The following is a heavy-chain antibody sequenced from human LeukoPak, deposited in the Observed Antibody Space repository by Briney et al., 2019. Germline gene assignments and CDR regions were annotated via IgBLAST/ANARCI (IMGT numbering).Heavy chain of an antibody. V-gene: IGHV3-23*01. CDR1: GFTFSSYA. Sequence: PGGSLRLSCAASGFTFSSYAMSWVRQAPGKGLEWVSAISGSGGSTYYADSVKGRFTISRDDSKNTLYLQMNSLRAEDTAVYYCAKDQYSGSYYRPYYFDYWGQGTLVTVSS. D-gene: IGHD1-26*01. J-gene: IGHJ4*02. CDR3: AKDQYSGSYYRPYYFDY. CDR2: ISGSGGST.